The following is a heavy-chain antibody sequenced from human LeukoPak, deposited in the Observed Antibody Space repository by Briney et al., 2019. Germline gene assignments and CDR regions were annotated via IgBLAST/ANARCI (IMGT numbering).Heavy chain of an antibody. D-gene: IGHD2-15*01. CDR2: IYSGGSR. J-gene: IGHJ5*02. Sequence: SGGSLRLSCAASGFTVSSNYMSWVRQAPGKGLEWVSVIYSGGSRCYADSVKGRFTIPRDNSKNTLYLQMNSLRAEDTAVYYCARDRYCSGGSCLNWFDPWGQGTLVTVSS. CDR3: ARDRYCSGGSCLNWFDP. CDR1: GFTVSSNY. V-gene: IGHV3-53*01.